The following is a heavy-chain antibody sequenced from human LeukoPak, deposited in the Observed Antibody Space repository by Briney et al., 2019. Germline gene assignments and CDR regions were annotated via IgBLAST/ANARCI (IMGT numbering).Heavy chain of an antibody. D-gene: IGHD3-22*01. J-gene: IGHJ4*02. V-gene: IGHV1-2*02. Sequence: GASVEVSCKVSGYTFTGYYMHWVRQAPGQGLEWMGWINPNSGGTNYAQKFQGRVTMTRDTSISTAYMELSRLRSDDTAVYYCAHPVAPYYYDSSGYYAHWGQGTLVTVSS. CDR2: INPNSGGT. CDR3: AHPVAPYYYDSSGYYAH. CDR1: GYTFTGYY.